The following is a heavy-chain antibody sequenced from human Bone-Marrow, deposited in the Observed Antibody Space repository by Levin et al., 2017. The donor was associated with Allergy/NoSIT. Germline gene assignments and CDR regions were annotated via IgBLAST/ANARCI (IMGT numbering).Heavy chain of an antibody. J-gene: IGHJ4*02. CDR1: GFTFSNYG. CDR2: ISFDGINK. CDR3: AKDLDLYCAGDCYVFDY. Sequence: GESLKISCAASGFTFSNYGMHWVRQAPGKGLEWVAVISFDGINKHYADSVKGRFTISRDDSMNTLYLQVNTLRAEDTAVYYCAKDLDLYCAGDCYVFDYWGQGTLVTVSS. V-gene: IGHV3-30*18. D-gene: IGHD2-21*02.